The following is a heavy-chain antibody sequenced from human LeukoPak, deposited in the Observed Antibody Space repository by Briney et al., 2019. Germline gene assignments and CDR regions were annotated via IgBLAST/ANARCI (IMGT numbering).Heavy chain of an antibody. J-gene: IGHJ4*02. Sequence: PGGSLRLSCAASGLPFVNFAMHWFRQAPGKGRKWVSGISWNSGSIGYADSVKGRFTISRDNAKNSLYLQMNSLRAEDTALYYCAKGGGSSWYGDFDYWGQGTLVTVSS. CDR2: ISWNSGSI. CDR3: AKGGGSSWYGDFDY. D-gene: IGHD6-13*01. V-gene: IGHV3-9*01. CDR1: GLPFVNFA.